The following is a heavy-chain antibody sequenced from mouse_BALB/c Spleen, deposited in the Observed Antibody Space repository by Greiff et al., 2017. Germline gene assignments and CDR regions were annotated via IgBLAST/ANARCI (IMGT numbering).Heavy chain of an antibody. CDR1: GFNIKDTY. CDR2: IDPANGNT. D-gene: IGHD2-3*01. Sequence: VQLKQSGAELVKPGASVKLSCTASGFNIKDTYMHWVKQRPEQGLEWIGRIDPANGNTKYDPKFQGKATITADTSSNTAYLQLSSLTSEDTAVYYCAIDDGYHDGFAYWGQGTLVTVSA. CDR3: AIDDGYHDGFAY. V-gene: IGHV14-3*02. J-gene: IGHJ3*01.